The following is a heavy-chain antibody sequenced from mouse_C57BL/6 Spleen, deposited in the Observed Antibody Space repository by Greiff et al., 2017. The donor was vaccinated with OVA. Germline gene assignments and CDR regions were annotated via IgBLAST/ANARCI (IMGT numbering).Heavy chain of an antibody. CDR3: ARDYDYVHAMDY. V-gene: IGHV1-20*01. D-gene: IGHD2-4*01. J-gene: IGHJ4*01. Sequence: EVQLQQSGPELVKPGDSVKISCKASGYSFTGYFMNWVMQSHGKSLEWIGRINPYNGDTFYNQKFKGKATLTVDKSSSTAHMELRSLTSEDSAVYYCARDYDYVHAMDYWGQGTSVTVSS. CDR1: GYSFTGYF. CDR2: INPYNGDT.